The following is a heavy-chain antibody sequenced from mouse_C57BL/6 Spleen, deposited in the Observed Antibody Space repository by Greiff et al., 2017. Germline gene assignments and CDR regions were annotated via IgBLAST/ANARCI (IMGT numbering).Heavy chain of an antibody. CDR2: IYPGDGDT. CDR1: GYAFSSYW. D-gene: IGHD1-1*01. J-gene: IGHJ4*01. Sequence: QVQLQQSGAELVKPGASVKLSCKASGYAFSSYWMNWVKQRPGKGLEWIGQIYPGDGDTNYNGKFKGKATLTADKTSSTAYMQLSSLTSEDSAVYFCARDTTYDMDYWGQGTSVTVSS. V-gene: IGHV1-80*01. CDR3: ARDTTYDMDY.